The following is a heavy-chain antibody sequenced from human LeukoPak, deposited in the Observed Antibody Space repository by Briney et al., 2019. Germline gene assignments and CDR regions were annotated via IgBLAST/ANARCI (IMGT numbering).Heavy chain of an antibody. CDR2: IYYSGST. Sequence: SETLSLTCTVSGGSISSYYWSWIRQPPGKGLGLIGYIYYSGSTNYNPSLKSRVTISVDTSKNQFSLKLSSVTAADTAVYYCVRARGYYDSSGYPDAFDIWGQGTMVTVSS. V-gene: IGHV4-59*01. CDR1: GGSISSYY. CDR3: VRARGYYDSSGYPDAFDI. J-gene: IGHJ3*02. D-gene: IGHD3-22*01.